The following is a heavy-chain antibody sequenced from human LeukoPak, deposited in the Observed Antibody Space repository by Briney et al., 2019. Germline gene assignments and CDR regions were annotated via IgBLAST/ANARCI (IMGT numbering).Heavy chain of an antibody. J-gene: IGHJ4*02. V-gene: IGHV4-39*07. CDR2: IYYSGST. CDR3: ARGQRYCGGDCFDY. D-gene: IGHD2-21*01. Sequence: PSETLSLTCTVSGGSISSSSYYWGWIRQPPGKGLEWIGSIYYSGSTNYNPSLKSRVTISVDTSKNQFSLKLSSVTAADTAVYYRARGQRYCGGDCFDYWGQGTLVTVSS. CDR1: GGSISSSSYY.